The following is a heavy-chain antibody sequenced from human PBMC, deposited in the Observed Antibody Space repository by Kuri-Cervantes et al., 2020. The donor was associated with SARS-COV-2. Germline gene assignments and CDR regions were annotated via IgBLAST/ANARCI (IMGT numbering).Heavy chain of an antibody. Sequence: ASVKVSCKASGYTFTSYDINWVRQATGQGLEWMGWMNPNSGNTGYAQKFQGRVTMTRNTSISTAYMGLSSLRSEDTAVYYCARAIAVAGEVDYWGQGTLVTVSS. CDR1: GYTFTSYD. CDR2: MNPNSGNT. D-gene: IGHD6-19*01. J-gene: IGHJ4*02. CDR3: ARAIAVAGEVDY. V-gene: IGHV1-8*01.